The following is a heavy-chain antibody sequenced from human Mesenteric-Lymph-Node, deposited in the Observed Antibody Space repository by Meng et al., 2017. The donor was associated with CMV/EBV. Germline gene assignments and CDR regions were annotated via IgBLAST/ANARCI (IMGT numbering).Heavy chain of an antibody. D-gene: IGHD3-9*01. J-gene: IGHJ4*02. CDR2: INHSGST. Sequence: YWSWIRQPPGKGLEWIGEINHSGSTNYNPSLKSRVTISVDTSKNQLSLKLSSVTAADTAVYYCARGGFPGYYDILTGYYRGVYYFDYWGQGTLVTV. CDR1: Y. V-gene: IGHV4-34*01. CDR3: ARGGFPGYYDILTGYYRGVYYFDY.